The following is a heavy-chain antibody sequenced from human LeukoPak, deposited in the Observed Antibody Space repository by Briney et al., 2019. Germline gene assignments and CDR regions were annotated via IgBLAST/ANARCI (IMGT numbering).Heavy chain of an antibody. CDR3: ARGPAKDRRWEY. Sequence: SETLSLTCAVYGESFSGYYWNWIRQPPGKGLEWIGEIIHSGSANYNPSLKSRVTISVDRSKNQFSLKLSSVTAADTAVYYCARGPAKDRRWEYWGQGTLVTVSS. CDR1: GESFSGYY. V-gene: IGHV4-34*01. D-gene: IGHD1-26*01. J-gene: IGHJ4*02. CDR2: IIHSGSA.